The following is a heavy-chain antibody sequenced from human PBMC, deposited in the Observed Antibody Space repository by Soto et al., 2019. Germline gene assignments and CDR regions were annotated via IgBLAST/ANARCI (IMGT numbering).Heavy chain of an antibody. D-gene: IGHD3-3*01. V-gene: IGHV1-18*01. J-gene: IGHJ3*02. CDR2: ISAYNGNT. CDR1: GYTFTSYG. CDR3: ARDLTPSSSRITIFGVAPSDAFDI. Sequence: ASVKVSCKASGYTFTSYGISWVRKAPGQGLEWMGWISAYNGNTNYAQKLQGRVTMTTDTSTSTAYMEQRSLRSDDTAVYYCARDLTPSSSRITIFGVAPSDAFDIWAKGQWSPSPQ.